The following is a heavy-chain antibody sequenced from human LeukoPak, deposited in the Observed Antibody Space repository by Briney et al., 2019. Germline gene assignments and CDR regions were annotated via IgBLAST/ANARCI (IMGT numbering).Heavy chain of an antibody. J-gene: IGHJ6*04. CDR1: GFTVSSNY. CDR3: AELGITMIGGV. V-gene: IGHV3-66*01. Sequence: PGGSLRLSCAASGFTVSSNYMSWVCQAPGKGLEWVSVIYSGGSTYYADSVKGRFTISRDNAKNSLYLQMNSLRAEDTAVYYCAELGITMIGGVWGKGTTVTISS. D-gene: IGHD3-10*02. CDR2: IYSGGST.